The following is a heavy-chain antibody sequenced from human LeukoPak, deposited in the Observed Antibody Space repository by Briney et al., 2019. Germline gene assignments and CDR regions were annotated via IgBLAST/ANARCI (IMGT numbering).Heavy chain of an antibody. CDR3: ARGSYSSGWYGD. CDR2: IYSSGST. V-gene: IGHV3-53*01. D-gene: IGHD6-19*01. J-gene: IGHJ4*02. CDR1: GFIVSSNY. Sequence: GGSLRLSCAASGFIVSSNYMSWVRQAPGKGLEWVSVIYSSGSTYYADSVKGRFTISRDNSKNTLYLQMNSLRVEDTAVYYCARGSYSSGWYGDWGQGTLVTVSS.